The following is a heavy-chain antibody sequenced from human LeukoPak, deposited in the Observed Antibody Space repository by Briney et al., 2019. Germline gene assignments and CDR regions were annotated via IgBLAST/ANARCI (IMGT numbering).Heavy chain of an antibody. CDR2: IKQDGSDK. Sequence: GGSLRLSCVASGFTFSSYWMTWVRQAPGKGLEWVANIKQDGSDKNFVDSVKGRFTISRDNAKNSLYLQMNSLRAEDTAVYYCARKNDAFDIWGQGTMVTVSS. CDR3: ARKNDAFDI. V-gene: IGHV3-7*01. CDR1: GFTFSSYW. J-gene: IGHJ3*02.